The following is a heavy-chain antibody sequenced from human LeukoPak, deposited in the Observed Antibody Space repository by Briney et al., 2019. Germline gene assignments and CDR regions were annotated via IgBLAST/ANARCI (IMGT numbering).Heavy chain of an antibody. D-gene: IGHD5-12*01. V-gene: IGHV4-34*01. Sequence: SETLSLTCAVYGGSFSGSYWSWIRQPPGKGLEWIGEINHSGSTNYNPSLKSRVTISVDTSKNQFSLKLSSVTAADTAVYYCARGERSNVDIVATSPFVIFDYWGQGTLVTVSS. CDR2: INHSGST. J-gene: IGHJ4*02. CDR1: GGSFSGSY. CDR3: ARGERSNVDIVATSPFVIFDY.